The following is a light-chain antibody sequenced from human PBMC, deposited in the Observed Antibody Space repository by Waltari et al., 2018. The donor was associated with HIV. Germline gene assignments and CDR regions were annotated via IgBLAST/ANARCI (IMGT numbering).Light chain of an antibody. CDR2: AAS. CDR1: QAISSN. V-gene: IGKV1-9*01. J-gene: IGKJ3*01. Sequence: DIQLTQSPSFMSASVGVRVTITCRASQAISSNLAWYQQKPGQAPTLLIYAASSLPSGVPSRFSGSGSGTEFTLTIRSLQPEDFATYYCQHLNSYPPFTFGPGTTVD. CDR3: QHLNSYPPFT.